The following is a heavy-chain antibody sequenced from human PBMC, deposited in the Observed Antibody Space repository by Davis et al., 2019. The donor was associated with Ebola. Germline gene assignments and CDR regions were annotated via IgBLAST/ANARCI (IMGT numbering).Heavy chain of an antibody. CDR1: GGSISSSSYY. CDR2: IYYSGST. Sequence: PSETLSLTCTVSGGSISSSSYYWGWIRQPPGKGLEWIGSIYYSGSTYYNPSLKSRVTISVDTSKNQFSLKLSSVTAADTAVYYCASRLGGFRCSGGSCDDYWGQGTLVTVSS. D-gene: IGHD2-15*01. J-gene: IGHJ4*02. V-gene: IGHV4-39*01. CDR3: ASRLGGFRCSGGSCDDY.